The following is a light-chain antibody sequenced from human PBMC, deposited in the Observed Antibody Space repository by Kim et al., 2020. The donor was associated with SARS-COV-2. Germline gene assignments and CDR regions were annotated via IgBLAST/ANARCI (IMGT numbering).Light chain of an antibody. V-gene: IGKV2-28*01. CDR3: VQGLQTPIS. Sequence: DIVMTQSPLSLPVTPGEPASISCRSSQSLLNSNGYNYLAWYLQKPGQSPQLLIYLGSNRASVVPDRCSGSGSGTDFTLNISNVEAEDGEVYLCVQGLQTPISFGEGTEVDI. CDR1: QSLLNSNGYNY. J-gene: IGKJ4*01. CDR2: LGS.